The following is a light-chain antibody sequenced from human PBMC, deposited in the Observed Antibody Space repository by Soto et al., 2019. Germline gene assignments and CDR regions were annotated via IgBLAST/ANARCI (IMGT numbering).Light chain of an antibody. V-gene: IGLV2-14*01. CDR3: GSYTTSSAPYV. CDR2: EVS. Sequence: QSALTQPASVSGSPGQSITISCIGTSSDVGGYNYVSWYQQHPGKAPKLMIYEVSNRPSGVSNRFSGSKSGNTASLSISGLQAEDEADYYCGSYTTSSAPYVFGTGTKLTVL. CDR1: SSDVGGYNY. J-gene: IGLJ1*01.